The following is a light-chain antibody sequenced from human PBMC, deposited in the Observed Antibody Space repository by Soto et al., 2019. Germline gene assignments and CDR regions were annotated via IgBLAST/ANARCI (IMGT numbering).Light chain of an antibody. CDR1: SSNIGSNT. V-gene: IGLV1-44*01. CDR2: SNN. CDR3: AAWDDSLNGRYV. Sequence: QSVLTQPPSASGTPGQRVTISCSGSSSNIGSNTVNWYRQLPGTAPKLLIYSNNQRPSGVPDRFSGSKSGTSASLAISGLQSEDEADYYRAAWDDSLNGRYVFGTGTKVTVL. J-gene: IGLJ1*01.